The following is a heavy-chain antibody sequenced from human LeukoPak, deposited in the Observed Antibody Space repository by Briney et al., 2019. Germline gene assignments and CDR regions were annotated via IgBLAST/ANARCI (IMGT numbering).Heavy chain of an antibody. CDR1: GYTFTKYF. V-gene: IGHV1-46*01. Sequence: GASVKVSCKASGYTFTKYFMHWVRQAPGQGLEWMGIINPRGGSTGYAQKFQGRITMTTDMSTRTAYMELSSLESEDTAVYYCARRDCVGDCYSNWFDPWGQGTLVTVSS. D-gene: IGHD2-21*02. J-gene: IGHJ5*02. CDR2: INPRGGST. CDR3: ARRDCVGDCYSNWFDP.